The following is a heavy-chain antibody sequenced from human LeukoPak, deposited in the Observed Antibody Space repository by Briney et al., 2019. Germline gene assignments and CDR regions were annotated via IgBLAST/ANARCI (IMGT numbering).Heavy chain of an antibody. J-gene: IGHJ5*02. V-gene: IGHV4-34*01. CDR3: ARGFRGGYDS. CDR2: INHSGST. D-gene: IGHD5-12*01. Sequence: SETLSLTCAVYGGSFSGYYWSWIRQPPGKGLEWIGEINHSGSTNYNPSLKSRVTISVDTSKNQFSLKLSSVTAADTAAYYCARGFRGGYDSWGQGTLVTVSS. CDR1: GGSFSGYY.